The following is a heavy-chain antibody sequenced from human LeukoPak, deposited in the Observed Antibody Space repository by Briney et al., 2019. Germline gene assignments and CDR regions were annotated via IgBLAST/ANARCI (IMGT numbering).Heavy chain of an antibody. Sequence: GGSLTLSCAASGFTFSSNWMSWVRQAPGKGLEWVANIKQDGSEKYYVDSVKGRFTISRDNAENSLFLQMNSLRAEDTAVYYCARAQDYGSGSYWGQGTLVTVSS. CDR2: IKQDGSEK. V-gene: IGHV3-7*01. CDR1: GFTFSSNW. CDR3: ARAQDYGSGSY. J-gene: IGHJ4*02. D-gene: IGHD3-10*01.